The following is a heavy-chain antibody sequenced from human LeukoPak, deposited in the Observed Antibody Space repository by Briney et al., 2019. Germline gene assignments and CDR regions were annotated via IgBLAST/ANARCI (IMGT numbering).Heavy chain of an antibody. V-gene: IGHV4-30-2*01. CDR2: IYHSGST. Sequence: KPSETLSLTCAVYGGSFSGYYWSWIRQPPGKGLEWIGYIYHSGSTYYNPSLKSRVTISVDRSKNQFSLKLSSVTAADTAVYYCARDGNGMDVWGQGTTVTVSS. J-gene: IGHJ6*02. CDR1: GGSFSGYY. D-gene: IGHD1-26*01. CDR3: ARDGNGMDV.